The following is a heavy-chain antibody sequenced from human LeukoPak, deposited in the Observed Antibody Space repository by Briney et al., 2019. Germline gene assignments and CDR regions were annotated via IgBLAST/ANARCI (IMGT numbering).Heavy chain of an antibody. Sequence: GGSLRLSCAASGFIFGSYVMHWVRQPPGKGLEWVSYISSSGSTIYYADSVKGRFTISRDNAKNSLYLQMNSLRAEDTAVYYCARMDYYDSSGYYYYWGQGTLVTVSS. CDR1: GFIFGSYV. J-gene: IGHJ4*02. CDR2: ISSSGSTI. CDR3: ARMDYYDSSGYYYY. D-gene: IGHD3-22*01. V-gene: IGHV3-48*04.